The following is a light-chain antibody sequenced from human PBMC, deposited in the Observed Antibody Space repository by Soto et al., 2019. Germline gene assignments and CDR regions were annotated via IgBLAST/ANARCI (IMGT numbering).Light chain of an antibody. CDR2: KAS. J-gene: IGKJ2*01. CDR1: QSISNW. CDR3: QQYNST. V-gene: IGKV1-5*03. Sequence: DIQMTQSPSTLSASVGDRVTITCRASQSISNWLAWYQQKPGKAPKLLIYKASNLESGVPSRFSGSGSGTEFTLTISRLQPDDFATYYCQQYNSTFGQGTKLEIK.